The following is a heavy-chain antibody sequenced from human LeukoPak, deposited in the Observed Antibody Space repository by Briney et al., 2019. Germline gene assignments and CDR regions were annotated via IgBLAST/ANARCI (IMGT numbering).Heavy chain of an antibody. J-gene: IGHJ4*02. D-gene: IGHD3-10*01. CDR1: GFTFSNYW. CDR2: INSDGINT. Sequence: GGSLRLSCAASGFTFSNYWMHWVRQAPGKGLVWVSRINSDGINTSYADSVKGRFTISRDNAKNTLNLQMNSLRAEDTAVYYCARVGLTRVYYFDYWGQGTLVTVSS. CDR3: ARVGLTRVYYFDY. V-gene: IGHV3-74*01.